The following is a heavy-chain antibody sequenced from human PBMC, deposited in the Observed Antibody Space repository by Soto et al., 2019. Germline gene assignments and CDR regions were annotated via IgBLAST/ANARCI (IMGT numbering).Heavy chain of an antibody. D-gene: IGHD6-6*01. CDR3: ARALGGKLVQEYFQH. Sequence: SETLSLTCTVSGGSISSSSYYWGWIRQPPGKGLEWIGSIYYSGSTYYNPSLKSRVTISVDTSKNQFSLKLSSVTAADTAVYYCARALGGKLVQEYFQHWGQGTLVTVSS. CDR1: GGSISSSSYY. CDR2: IYYSGST. V-gene: IGHV4-39*07. J-gene: IGHJ1*01.